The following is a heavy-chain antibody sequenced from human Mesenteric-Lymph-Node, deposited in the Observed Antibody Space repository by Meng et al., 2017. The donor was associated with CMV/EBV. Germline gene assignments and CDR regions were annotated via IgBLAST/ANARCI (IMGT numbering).Heavy chain of an antibody. CDR2: INHSGRT. D-gene: IGHD4-23*01. CDR1: GGSFSGYY. V-gene: IGHV4-34*01. CDR3: ARHQRWLKSEGGFNY. Sequence: QVQLQEWGAGRLKASATLSPACALYGGSFSGYYWSWIRQPPGKGLEWIGEINHSGRTNYNPSLKSRVTISVDTSKNQFSLKLSSVTAADTAVYYCARHQRWLKSEGGFNYWGQGTLVTVSS. J-gene: IGHJ4*02.